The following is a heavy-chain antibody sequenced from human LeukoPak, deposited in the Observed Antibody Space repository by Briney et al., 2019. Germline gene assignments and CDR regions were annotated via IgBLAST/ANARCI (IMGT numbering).Heavy chain of an antibody. CDR3: ARGWIHNWFDP. CDR1: GGSISSYY. D-gene: IGHD2-2*03. CDR2: INHSGST. V-gene: IGHV4-34*01. J-gene: IGHJ5*02. Sequence: SETLSLTCTVSGGSISSYYWSWIRQPPGKGLEWIGEINHSGSTNYNPSLKSRVTISVDTSKNQFSLKLSSVTAADTAVYYCARGWIHNWFDPWGQGTLVTVSS.